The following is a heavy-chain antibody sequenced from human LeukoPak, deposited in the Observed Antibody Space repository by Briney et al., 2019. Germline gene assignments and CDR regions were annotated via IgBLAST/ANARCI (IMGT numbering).Heavy chain of an antibody. Sequence: GGSLRLSCAASGFTFSSYSMNWVRQAPGKGLEWVSYISSSSSTIYYADSVKGRFTISGDNAKNSLYLQMNSLRAEDTAVYYCARGDYGDYEAPFDYWGQGTLVTVSS. D-gene: IGHD4-17*01. CDR3: ARGDYGDYEAPFDY. CDR1: GFTFSSYS. J-gene: IGHJ4*02. V-gene: IGHV3-48*01. CDR2: ISSSSSTI.